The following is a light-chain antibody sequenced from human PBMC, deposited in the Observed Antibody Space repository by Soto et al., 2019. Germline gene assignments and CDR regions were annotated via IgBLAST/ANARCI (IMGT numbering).Light chain of an antibody. J-gene: IGKJ2*01. Sequence: EIVMTQSPATLPVSPGERVTLSCTASQSISTNLAWYQHKPGQAPRLLIYGASTRPTGIPARFSGSGFGTEFTLTISSLQSEDFAVYYCQQYNKWPPFTFGQGTKLEIK. V-gene: IGKV3-15*01. CDR2: GAS. CDR3: QQYNKWPPFT. CDR1: QSISTN.